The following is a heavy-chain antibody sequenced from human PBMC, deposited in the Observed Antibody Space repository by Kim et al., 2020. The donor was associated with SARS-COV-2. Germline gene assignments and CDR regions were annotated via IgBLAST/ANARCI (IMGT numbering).Heavy chain of an antibody. CDR1: GGSISSGGYY. V-gene: IGHV4-31*03. J-gene: IGHJ6*02. Sequence: SETLSLTCTVSGGSISSGGYYWSWIRQHPGKGLEWIGYIYYSGSTYYNPSLKSRVTISVDTSKNQFSLKLSSVTAADTAVYYCARRLVIPYYYGMDVWGQGTTVTVSS. CDR3: ARRLVIPYYYGMDV. D-gene: IGHD3-9*01. CDR2: IYYSGST.